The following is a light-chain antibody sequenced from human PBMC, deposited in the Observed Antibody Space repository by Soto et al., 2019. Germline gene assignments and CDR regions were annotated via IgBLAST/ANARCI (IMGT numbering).Light chain of an antibody. J-gene: IGKJ3*01. Sequence: DIHMTQSPSTLSASVGDSVTITCRASERISGWLAWYQQKPGKAPKLLIYDASSLQSGVPTRFSDGGSGTEFTLTISSLQPDDFATYYCQQYNSYSTFGPGTIVEI. V-gene: IGKV1-5*01. CDR3: QQYNSYST. CDR1: ERISGW. CDR2: DAS.